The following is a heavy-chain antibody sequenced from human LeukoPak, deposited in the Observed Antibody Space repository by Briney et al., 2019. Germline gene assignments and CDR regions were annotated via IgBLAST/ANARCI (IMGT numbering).Heavy chain of an antibody. V-gene: IGHV3-23*01. Sequence: GGSLRLSCAASGFTFSSYAMSWVRQAPGKGLEWVSAISGSGGSTYYADSVKGRFTISRDNSKNTLYLQMNSLRAEDTAVYYCAKGVAAAGIEANWFDPWGQGTLVTVSS. CDR2: ISGSGGST. CDR1: GFTFSSYA. CDR3: AKGVAAAGIEANWFDP. J-gene: IGHJ5*02. D-gene: IGHD6-13*01.